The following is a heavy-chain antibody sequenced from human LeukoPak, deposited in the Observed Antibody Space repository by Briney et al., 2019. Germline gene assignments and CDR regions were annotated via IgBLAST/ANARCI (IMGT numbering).Heavy chain of an antibody. V-gene: IGHV3-21*01. J-gene: IGHJ4*02. Sequence: GGSLRLSCTASGFTFSSYSMNWVRQAPGKGLEWVSSISTSSSYIYYADSVKGRFTISRDNARNSLYLQMNTLRAEDTAVYSCATHEEEWEVLSPPGYWGQGTLVTVSS. CDR2: ISTSSSYI. D-gene: IGHD1-26*01. CDR3: ATHEEEWEVLSPPGY. CDR1: GFTFSSYS.